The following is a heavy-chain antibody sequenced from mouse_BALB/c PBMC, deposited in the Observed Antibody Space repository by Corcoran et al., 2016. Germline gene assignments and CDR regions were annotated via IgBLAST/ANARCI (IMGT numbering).Heavy chain of an antibody. Sequence: EVQLQQSGPELVKPGASVKMSCKASGYTFTSYVMHWVKQKPGQGLEWIGYINPYNDGTKYNEKFKGKATLTSDKSSSTGYMELSSLTSEDSAVYYCARLYPGIAMYYWGQGTSVTVSS. CDR3: ARLYPGIAMYY. J-gene: IGHJ4*01. CDR2: INPYNDGT. V-gene: IGHV1S136*01. CDR1: GYTFTSYV.